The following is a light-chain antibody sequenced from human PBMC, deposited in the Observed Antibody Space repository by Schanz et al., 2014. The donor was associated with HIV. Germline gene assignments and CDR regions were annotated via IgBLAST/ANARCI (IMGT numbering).Light chain of an antibody. J-gene: IGKJ4*01. V-gene: IGKV3-15*01. CDR1: QTVSSR. CDR3: QYFGNSGGT. CDR2: GAS. Sequence: EVVMTQSPATLSVSPGERVILSCRASQTVSSRLAWYQQKRGQAPRLLIYGASTRATGVAARFSGSGSGTEFTLTISSLEPEDFAVYYCQYFGNSGGTFGGGTKVEIK.